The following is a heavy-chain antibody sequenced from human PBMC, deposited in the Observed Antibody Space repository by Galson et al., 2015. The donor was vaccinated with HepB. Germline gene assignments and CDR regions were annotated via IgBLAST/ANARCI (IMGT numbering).Heavy chain of an antibody. CDR1: GYTFTSYG. CDR2: ISAYNGNT. V-gene: IGHV1-18*01. J-gene: IGHJ6*03. CDR3: AREFGYFNYYYYFMDV. Sequence: SVKVSCKASGYTFTSYGISWVRQAPGQGLEWMGWISAYNGNTNYAQKLQGRVTMTTDTSTSTAYMELRSLRSDDTAVYYCAREFGYFNYYYYFMDVWGKGTTVTVSS. D-gene: IGHD2/OR15-2a*01.